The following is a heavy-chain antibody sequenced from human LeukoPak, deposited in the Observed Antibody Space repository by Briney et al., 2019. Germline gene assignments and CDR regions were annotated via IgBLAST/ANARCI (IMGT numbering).Heavy chain of an antibody. CDR2: VHGSGTS. J-gene: IGHJ4*02. Sequence: SETLTLTCTVSGDSISTYYWTWIRQSPGKGLEWIGYVHGSGTSNHNPSLRSRVTISIDTSKNQFSLKLSSVTATDTAIYYCAGERDHSYWSFFWGQGILVTVSS. CDR3: AGERDHSYWSFF. V-gene: IGHV4-4*08. D-gene: IGHD2-8*02. CDR1: GDSISTYY.